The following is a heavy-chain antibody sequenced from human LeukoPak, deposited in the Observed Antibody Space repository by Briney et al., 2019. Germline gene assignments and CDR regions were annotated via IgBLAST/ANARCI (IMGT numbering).Heavy chain of an antibody. CDR3: ARGSGGDRYFDY. D-gene: IGHD2-21*02. V-gene: IGHV3-30-3*01. CDR2: ISYDGSNK. Sequence: GGSLRLSCAASGFTFSSYAMHWVRQAPGKGLDGVAVISYDGSNKYYADSVKGRFTISRDNSKNTLYLQMNSLRAEDTAVYYCARGSGGDRYFDYWGRGTLVTVSS. CDR1: GFTFSSYA. J-gene: IGHJ4*02.